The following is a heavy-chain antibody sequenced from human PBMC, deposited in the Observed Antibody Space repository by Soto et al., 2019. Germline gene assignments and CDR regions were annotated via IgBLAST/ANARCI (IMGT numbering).Heavy chain of an antibody. J-gene: IGHJ6*02. Sequence: QVQLVQSGAEVKKPGASVKVSCKASGFTFNNYFFHWVRQAPRQGLEWMGIISPYDGSTNYEQSLQCRVTMTSDKSTSTVYMELSSLRSEDTAVYYCARGDGRGSTGFYYYYGMDVWGHGTTVTVAS. CDR1: GFTFNNYF. CDR3: ARGDGRGSTGFYYYYGMDV. D-gene: IGHD1-26*01. V-gene: IGHV1-46*02. CDR2: ISPYDGST.